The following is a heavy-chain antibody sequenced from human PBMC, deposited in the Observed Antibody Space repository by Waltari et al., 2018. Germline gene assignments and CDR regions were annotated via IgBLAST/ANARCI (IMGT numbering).Heavy chain of an antibody. D-gene: IGHD2-2*01. CDR3: ARGDHIRVPAPFDI. V-gene: IGHV4-59*01. J-gene: IGHJ3*02. Sequence: QVQLQESGPGLVKPSETLSLTCTVSGGSISSYHWSCIRQPPGKGLEWIGYSYYSGSTNYNPSLKSRVTISVDTSKNQFSLKLSSVTAADTAVYYCARGDHIRVPAPFDIWGQGTMVTVSS. CDR2: SYYSGST. CDR1: GGSISSYH.